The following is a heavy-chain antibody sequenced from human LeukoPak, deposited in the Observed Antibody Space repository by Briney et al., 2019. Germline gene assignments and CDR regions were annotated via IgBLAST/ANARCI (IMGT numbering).Heavy chain of an antibody. D-gene: IGHD3-10*01. CDR2: IYHSGST. V-gene: IGHV4-38-2*02. CDR3: ASYYGSGSYYPY. J-gene: IGHJ4*02. CDR1: GYSISSGYY. Sequence: SETLSLTCTVSGYSISSGYYWGWIRQPPGKGLEWIGSIYHSGSTYYNPSLKSRVTISVDTSKNQFSLKLSSVTAADTAVYYCASYYGSGSYYPYWGQGTLVTVSS.